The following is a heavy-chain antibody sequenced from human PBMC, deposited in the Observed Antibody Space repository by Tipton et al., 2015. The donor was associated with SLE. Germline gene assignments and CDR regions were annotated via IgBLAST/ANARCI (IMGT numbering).Heavy chain of an antibody. V-gene: IGHV4-39*07. Sequence: LRLSCTVSGGSISSSSYYWGWIRQPPGKGLEWIGSIYYSGSTYYNPSLKSRVTISVDTSKNQFSLKLSSVTAADTAVYYCARGPAYALNWGQGTMVTVSS. CDR2: IYYSGST. CDR3: ARGPAYALN. J-gene: IGHJ3*01. D-gene: IGHD2-2*01. CDR1: GGSISSSSYY.